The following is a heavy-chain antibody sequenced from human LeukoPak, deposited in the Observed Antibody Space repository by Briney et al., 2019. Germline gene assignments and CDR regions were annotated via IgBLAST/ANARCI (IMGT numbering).Heavy chain of an antibody. CDR1: GFTVSSDS. CDR3: ARGTEVDYYYYYYMDV. CDR2: IKQDGSEK. V-gene: IGHV3-7*04. D-gene: IGHD4-23*01. J-gene: IGHJ6*03. Sequence: GGSLRLSCTVSGFTVSSDSMSWVRQAPGKGLEWVASIKQDGSEKYYVDSVKGRFTISRDNAKNSLYLQMNSLRAEDTAVYYCARGTEVDYYYYYYMDVWGKGTTVTVSS.